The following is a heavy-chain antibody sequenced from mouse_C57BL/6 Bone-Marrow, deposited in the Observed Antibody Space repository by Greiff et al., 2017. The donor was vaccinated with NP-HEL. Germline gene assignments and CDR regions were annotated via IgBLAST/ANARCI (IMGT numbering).Heavy chain of an antibody. J-gene: IGHJ1*03. CDR1: GFTFSDYY. V-gene: IGHV5-12*01. D-gene: IGHD2-4*01. CDR3: ARHEGLRRGRYFDV. Sequence: SGFTFSDYYMYWVRQTPEKRLEWVAYISNGGGSTYYPDTVKGRFTISRDNAKNTPYLQMSRLKSEDTAMYYCARHEGLRRGRYFDVWGTGTTVTVSS. CDR2: ISNGGGST.